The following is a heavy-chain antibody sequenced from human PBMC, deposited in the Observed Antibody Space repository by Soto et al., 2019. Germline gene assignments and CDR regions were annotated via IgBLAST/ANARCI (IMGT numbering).Heavy chain of an antibody. V-gene: IGHV3-33*01. J-gene: IGHJ6*02. CDR2: IWYDGSNK. CDR3: ARDLLDFWSGYLPETYYGMDV. CDR1: GFTFSSYG. Sequence: PGGSLRLSCAASGFTFSSYGMHWVRQAPGKGLEWVAVIWYDGSNKYYADSVKGRFTISRDNSKNTLYLQMNSLRAEDTAVYYCARDLLDFWSGYLPETYYGMDVWGQGTTVTVSS. D-gene: IGHD3-3*01.